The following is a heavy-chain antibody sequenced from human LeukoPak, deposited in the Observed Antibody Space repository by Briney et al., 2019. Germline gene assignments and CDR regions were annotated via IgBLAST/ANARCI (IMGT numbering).Heavy chain of an antibody. D-gene: IGHD3-10*01. V-gene: IGHV4-34*01. J-gene: IGHJ4*02. CDR3: ARVPRAPTASPFDY. CDR1: GGSFSGYY. Sequence: SETLSLTXAVYGGSFSGYYWSWIRQPPGKGLEWIGEINHSGSTNYNPSLKTRATISVDTSKNQFSLNLSSVTAADTAVYYCARVPRAPTASPFDYWGQGTLVTVSS. CDR2: INHSGST.